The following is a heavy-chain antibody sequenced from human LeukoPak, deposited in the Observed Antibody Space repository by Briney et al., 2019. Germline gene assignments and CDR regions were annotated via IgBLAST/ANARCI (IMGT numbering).Heavy chain of an antibody. Sequence: GGSLRLSCAASGFTFSSFAMHWVRQAPGKGLEWVAVISSDGSNKYYADSVRGRFTFSRDNSENTLYLQVNSLRAEDTAVYYCARDGSGTYSYYMDVWGKGTTVTVSS. CDR3: ARDGSGTYSYYMDV. CDR1: GFTFSSFA. J-gene: IGHJ6*03. V-gene: IGHV3-30-3*01. CDR2: ISSDGSNK. D-gene: IGHD3-10*01.